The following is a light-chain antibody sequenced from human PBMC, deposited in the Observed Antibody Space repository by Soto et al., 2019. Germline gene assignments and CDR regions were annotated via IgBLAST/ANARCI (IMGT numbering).Light chain of an antibody. CDR2: DAS. J-gene: IGKJ3*01. Sequence: EILLTQSPATLSLSPGERATLYCRASQSVNNFLAWYQQQPGQAPRLLIFDASYRATGVPGRFSGSGLGTGFTLTISSLETEVLAFYYCQQRSCWPATFGPGTQVDI. V-gene: IGKV3-11*01. CDR3: QQRSCWPAT. CDR1: QSVNNF.